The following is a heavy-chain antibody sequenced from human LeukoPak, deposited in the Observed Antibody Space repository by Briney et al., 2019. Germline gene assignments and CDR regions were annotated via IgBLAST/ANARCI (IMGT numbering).Heavy chain of an antibody. V-gene: IGHV4-39*07. D-gene: IGHD3-16*01. CDR2: IYYSGST. CDR1: GGSISSSSYY. J-gene: IGHJ5*02. CDR3: ARGRGVRLSWFDP. Sequence: SETLSLTCTVSGGSISSSSYYWGWIRQPPGKGLEWIGSIYYSGSTYYNPSLKSRVTISVDTSKNQFSLKLSSVTAADTAVYYCARGRGVRLSWFDPWGQGTLVTVSS.